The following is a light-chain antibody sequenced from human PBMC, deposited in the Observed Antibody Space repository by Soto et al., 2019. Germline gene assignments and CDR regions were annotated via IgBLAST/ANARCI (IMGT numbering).Light chain of an antibody. Sequence: PGERATLSCRASQSVGNSHVAWYQQRRGLSPRLLIYGASNRATGIPDRFSGSGSGADFTLTISRLEPEDFAVYFCHQYGNSPPGTFGQGTRL. V-gene: IGKV3-20*01. J-gene: IGKJ5*01. CDR2: GAS. CDR1: QSVGNSH. CDR3: HQYGNSPPGT.